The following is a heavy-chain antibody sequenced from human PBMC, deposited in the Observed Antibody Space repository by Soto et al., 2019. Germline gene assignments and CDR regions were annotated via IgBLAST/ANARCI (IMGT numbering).Heavy chain of an antibody. CDR1: GGSISSYY. Sequence: SETLSLTCTVSGGSISSYYWSWIRQPPGKGLEWIGYIYYSGSTNYNPSLKSRVTISVDTSKNQFSLKLSSVTAADTAVYCCARLSGSPAWLNWFDPWGQGTLVT. CDR2: IYYSGST. J-gene: IGHJ5*02. CDR3: ARLSGSPAWLNWFDP. D-gene: IGHD1-26*01. V-gene: IGHV4-59*01.